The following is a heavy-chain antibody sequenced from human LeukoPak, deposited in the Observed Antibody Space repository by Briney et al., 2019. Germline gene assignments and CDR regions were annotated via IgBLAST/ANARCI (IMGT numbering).Heavy chain of an antibody. D-gene: IGHD1-26*01. V-gene: IGHV3-7*03. CDR2: IKEDESEK. J-gene: IGHJ4*02. CDR3: ATYSGAHHKTFDY. CDR1: GFNFNNYW. Sequence: GGSLRLSCAASGFNFNNYWMSWVRQAPGKGLEWVANIKEDESEKDYVDSVKGRFTISRDNAKNSLYLQTSSLRAEDTAMYYCATYSGAHHKTFDYWGQGTLVTVSS.